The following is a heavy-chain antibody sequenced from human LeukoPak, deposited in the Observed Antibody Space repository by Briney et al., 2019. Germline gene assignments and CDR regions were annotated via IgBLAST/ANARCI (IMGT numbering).Heavy chain of an antibody. D-gene: IGHD3-22*01. CDR3: ARHGDTYYYDSSGYLDY. Sequence: GESLKISCKGSGYSFTSYWIGWVRQMPGKGLEWMGIIYPGDSDTRYSPSFQGQVTISADKSISTAYLQWSSLKASDTAMYYCARHGDTYYYDSSGYLDYWGQGTLVTVSS. V-gene: IGHV5-51*01. CDR1: GYSFTSYW. CDR2: IYPGDSDT. J-gene: IGHJ4*02.